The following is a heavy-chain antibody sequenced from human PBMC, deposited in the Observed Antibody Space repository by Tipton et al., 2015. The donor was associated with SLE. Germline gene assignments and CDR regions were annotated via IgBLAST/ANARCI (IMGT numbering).Heavy chain of an antibody. CDR3: ARVRAYCSSTSCYRRYFDY. Sequence: TLSLTCAVYGGSFSGYYWSWIRQPPGKGLEWIGEINHSGSTNYNPSLKSRVTISVDTSKNQFSLKLSSVTAADTAVYYCARVRAYCSSTSCYRRYFDYWGQGTLVTVSS. D-gene: IGHD2-2*02. CDR2: INHSGST. J-gene: IGHJ4*02. CDR1: GGSFSGYY. V-gene: IGHV4-34*01.